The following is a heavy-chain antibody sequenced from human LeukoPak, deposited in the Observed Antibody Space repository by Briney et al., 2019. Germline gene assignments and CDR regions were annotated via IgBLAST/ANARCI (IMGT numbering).Heavy chain of an antibody. CDR1: GGSFSGYY. D-gene: IGHD6-13*01. CDR3: AGTRSYSSSWYGYFDY. J-gene: IGHJ4*02. Sequence: SETLSLTCAVYGGSFSGYYWSWIRQPPGKGLEWIGEINHSGSTNYNPSLKSRVTISVDTSKNQFSLKLSSVTAADTAVYYCAGTRSYSSSWYGYFDYWGQGTLVTVSS. V-gene: IGHV4-34*01. CDR2: INHSGST.